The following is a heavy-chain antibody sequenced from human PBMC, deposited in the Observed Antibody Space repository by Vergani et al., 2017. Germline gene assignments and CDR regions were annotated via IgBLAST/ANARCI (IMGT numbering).Heavy chain of an antibody. V-gene: IGHV3-64D*06. J-gene: IGHJ5*02. CDR1: GFTFSSYA. CDR2: ISSKGGST. Sequence: EVQLVESGGGLVQPGGSLRLSCSASGFTFSSYAMHWVRQAPGKGLEYVSAISSKGGSTYYADSVKGKFTISRENSKNTLYLQMSSLRSEDTAVYYFVKGVLLWFGGNWFDPWGQGTLVTVSS. CDR3: VKGVLLWFGGNWFDP. D-gene: IGHD3-10*01.